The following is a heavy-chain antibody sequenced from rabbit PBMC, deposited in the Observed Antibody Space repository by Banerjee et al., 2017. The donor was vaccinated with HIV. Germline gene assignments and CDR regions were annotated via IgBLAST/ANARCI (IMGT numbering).Heavy chain of an antibody. D-gene: IGHD2-1*01. CDR1: GFSFNKNYY. V-gene: IGHV1S40*01. CDR2: VYGGDGVST. J-gene: IGHJ4*01. CDR3: ARGSAAMTMVITGYYLSL. Sequence: EESGGDLVKPGASLTLTCKASGFSFNKNYYMCWVRQAPGKGLEWIACVYGGDGVSTAYASWAKGRFIISKTSSTTVTLQMTSLTAADTATYFCARGSAAMTMVITGYYLSLWGPGTLVTVS.